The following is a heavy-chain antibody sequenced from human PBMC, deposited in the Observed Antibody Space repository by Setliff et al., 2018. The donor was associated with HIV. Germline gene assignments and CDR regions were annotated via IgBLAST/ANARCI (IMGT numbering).Heavy chain of an antibody. CDR1: GFTFHTYW. V-gene: IGHV3-7*01. CDR2: IKEDGSEK. CDR3: TKNLYSSRWSPLDY. J-gene: IGHJ4*02. D-gene: IGHD6-13*01. Sequence: PGGSLRLSCAASGFTFHTYWMSWVRQAPGKGLEWLANIKEDGSEKYYADSVKGRFTISRDNSKNTLYLQMDSLRAEDTAVYYCTKNLYSSRWSPLDYWGQGTLVTVS.